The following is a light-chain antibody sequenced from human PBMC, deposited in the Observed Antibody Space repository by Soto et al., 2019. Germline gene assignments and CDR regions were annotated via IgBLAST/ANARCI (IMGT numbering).Light chain of an antibody. CDR2: DVS. Sequence: QSALTQPASVSGSPGQSITISCTGTVSDVGGYNSVSWYQQHPGKAPKLMIFDVSERPSGVPDRFSASKSGNTASLSISGLQAEDEADYYCCSYAGTYSYVFGSGTKVTVL. CDR3: CSYAGTYSYV. CDR1: VSDVGGYNS. V-gene: IGLV2-11*01. J-gene: IGLJ1*01.